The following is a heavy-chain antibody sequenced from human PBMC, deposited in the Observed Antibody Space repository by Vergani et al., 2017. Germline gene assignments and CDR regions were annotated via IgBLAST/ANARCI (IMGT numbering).Heavy chain of an antibody. J-gene: IGHJ4*02. CDR1: GFTFDDYA. V-gene: IGHV3-9*01. CDR3: AKAENGIAGAAD. CDR2: ISWNSCSI. D-gene: IGHD6-13*01. Sequence: EVQLVESGGGLVQPGRSLRLSCAASGFTFDDYAMHWVRQAPGKGLEWVSGISWNSCSIGYADSVKGRFTISRDNAKNSLYLQMNSLRAEDTALYYCAKAENGIAGAADWSQGTLVTVSS.